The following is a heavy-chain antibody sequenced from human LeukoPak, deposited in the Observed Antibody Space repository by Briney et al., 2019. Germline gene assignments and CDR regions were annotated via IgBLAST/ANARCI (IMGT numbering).Heavy chain of an antibody. CDR2: IYYSGSA. CDR3: ARRGYYGSGSLAIDY. Sequence: SETLSLTCTVSGGPISSYYWSWIRQPPGKGLEWIGYIYYSGSANYNPSLKSRVTISVDTSKNQFSLKLSSVTAADTAVYYCARRGYYGSGSLAIDYWGQGTLVTVSS. V-gene: IGHV4-59*08. CDR1: GGPISSYY. J-gene: IGHJ4*02. D-gene: IGHD3-10*01.